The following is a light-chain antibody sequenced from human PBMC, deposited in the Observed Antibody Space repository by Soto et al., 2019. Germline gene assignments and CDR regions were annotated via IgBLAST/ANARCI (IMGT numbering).Light chain of an antibody. V-gene: IGLV2-14*01. J-gene: IGLJ1*01. Sequence: QSALTQPASVSASPGQSITISCTGTSSDIGGYDYVSWYQQHPGKATKLVIYEVSARPSGVSNRFSGSKSGNTASLTISGLRAEDEADYYCSSYRSTSTLGVFGTGTKLTVL. CDR2: EVS. CDR3: SSYRSTSTLGV. CDR1: SSDIGGYDY.